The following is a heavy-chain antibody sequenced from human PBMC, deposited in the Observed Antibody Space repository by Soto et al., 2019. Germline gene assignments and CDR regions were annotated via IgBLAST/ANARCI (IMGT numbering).Heavy chain of an antibody. CDR1: GFTFSSYA. CDR2: ISYGGSNK. D-gene: IGHD3-10*01. CDR3: AKAWVGITMDGMDV. Sequence: PGGALRLSCSASGFTFSSYAMHSVLQSPGKGLARVAVISYGGSNKYYADPVKGRFTSSRDNSKNSLYLQMNSLSAEDMAVYYCAKAWVGITMDGMDVWGQGTRVTVSS. J-gene: IGHJ6*02. V-gene: IGHV3-30*18.